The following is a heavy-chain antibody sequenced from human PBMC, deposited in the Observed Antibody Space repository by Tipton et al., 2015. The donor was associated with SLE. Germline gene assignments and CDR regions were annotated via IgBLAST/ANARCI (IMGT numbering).Heavy chain of an antibody. CDR1: GFTFSTYG. D-gene: IGHD6-19*01. J-gene: IGHJ6*03. CDR3: ARGSYYYYYMDV. CDR2: IRFDGNIK. V-gene: IGHV3-30*02. Sequence: QVQLVQSGGGVVQPGGSLRLSCAASGFTFSTYGMHWVRQAPGKGLEWVSFIRFDGNIKQYADSVKGRFTISRDNSKNTLFLQMNSLRAEDTAVYYCARGSYYYYYMDVWGIGTTVTVSS.